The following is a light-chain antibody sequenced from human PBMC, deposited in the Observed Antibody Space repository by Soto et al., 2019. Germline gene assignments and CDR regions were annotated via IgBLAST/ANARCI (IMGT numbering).Light chain of an antibody. CDR2: DAS. Sequence: EILMTQSPATLSLSPGEGVTVSCRAAQDVTNSVAWYQQKSGQAPRLLIYDASTLERGVPSRFSGTGSGTEFTLTISSLQPDDFATYYCQQYYRSSITFGQGTRLEIK. J-gene: IGKJ5*01. CDR1: QDVTNS. CDR3: QQYYRSSIT. V-gene: IGKV3-15*01.